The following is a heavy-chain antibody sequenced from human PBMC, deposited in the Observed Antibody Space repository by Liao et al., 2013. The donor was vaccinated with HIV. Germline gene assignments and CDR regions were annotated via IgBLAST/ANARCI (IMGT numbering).Heavy chain of an antibody. Sequence: QLQLQESGPGLVKPSETLSLTCTVSGGSISSSGHYWGWIRQPPGKGPEWIGTIYYSGSTNYNASLKSRVSISVDTSKNQFSLKVSSVTAADTAVYYCARGRRPWELFYDYYYMDVWGKGTTVTVSS. V-gene: IGHV4-39*07. CDR1: GGSISSSGHY. D-gene: IGHD1-26*01. J-gene: IGHJ6*03. CDR2: IYYSGST. CDR3: ARGRRPWELFYDYYYMDV.